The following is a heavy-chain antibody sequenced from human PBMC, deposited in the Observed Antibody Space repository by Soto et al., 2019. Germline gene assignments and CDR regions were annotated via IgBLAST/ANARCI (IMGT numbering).Heavy chain of an antibody. CDR2: IKSKTDGGTP. CDR3: ARDWPPRDYALGGFFDP. Sequence: GGSLRLSCAASGFTFTTAWINWVRQAPGKGLEWVGRIKSKTDGGTPDFAAPVRGRFAISRDDSKSMVYLQMNSLKTEDTAVYYCARDWPPRDYALGGFFDPWGQGTLVTVSS. V-gene: IGHV3-15*07. J-gene: IGHJ5*02. CDR1: GFTFTTAW. D-gene: IGHD4-17*01.